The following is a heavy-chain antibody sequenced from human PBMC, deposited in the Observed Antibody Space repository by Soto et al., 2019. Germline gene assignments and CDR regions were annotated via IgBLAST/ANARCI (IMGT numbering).Heavy chain of an antibody. V-gene: IGHV4-39*01. J-gene: IGHJ5*02. CDR1: GGSFGSSAYY. CDR2: INSSGST. Sequence: PSETLSLTCTVSGGSFGSSAYYWGWIRRAPGKGLEWIGSINSSGSTFSNPSLKSRVTLSVDTSKNQFSLKLTSVTAADTALYYCSRHAPEGFDPWGQRTLVTVSS. CDR3: SRHAPEGFDP.